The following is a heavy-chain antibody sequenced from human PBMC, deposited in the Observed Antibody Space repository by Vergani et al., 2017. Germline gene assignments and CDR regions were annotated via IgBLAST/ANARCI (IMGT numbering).Heavy chain of an antibody. CDR3: ARDPTTVTTGDY. CDR1: GGTFSSYT. Sequence: QVQLVQSGAEVKKPGSSVKVSCKASGGTFSSYTISWVRQAPGQGLEWMGRIIPILGIANYAQKFQGRVTSTADKSTSTAYMELSSLRSEDTAVYYCARDPTTVTTGDYWGQGTLVTVSS. J-gene: IGHJ4*02. CDR2: IIPILGIA. D-gene: IGHD4-11*01. V-gene: IGHV1-69*08.